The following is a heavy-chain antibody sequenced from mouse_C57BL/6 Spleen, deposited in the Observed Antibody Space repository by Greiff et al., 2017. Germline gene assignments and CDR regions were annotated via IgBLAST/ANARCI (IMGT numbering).Heavy chain of an antibody. J-gene: IGHJ1*03. Sequence: EVKLVESGGGLVKPGGSLKLSCAASGFTFSDYGMHWVRQAPEKGLEWVAYISSGSSTIYYADTVKGRFTISRDNAKNTLFLQMTSLRSEDTAMYYCARSLYYGSSYWYFDVWGTGTTVTVSS. D-gene: IGHD1-1*01. CDR2: ISSGSSTI. CDR3: ARSLYYGSSYWYFDV. CDR1: GFTFSDYG. V-gene: IGHV5-17*01.